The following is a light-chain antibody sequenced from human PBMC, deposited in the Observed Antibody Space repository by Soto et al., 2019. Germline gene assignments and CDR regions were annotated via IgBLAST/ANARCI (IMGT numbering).Light chain of an antibody. J-gene: IGKJ4*01. CDR3: QQYASWPLT. Sequence: DIQMTQSPSTLSGSVGDRVTITCRASQTISSWLAWYQQKPGKAPKLLIYKASTLKSGVPSRFSGSGSGTEFTLTISSLQSEDFAVYFCQQYASWPLTFGGG. CDR1: QTISSW. CDR2: KAS. V-gene: IGKV1-5*03.